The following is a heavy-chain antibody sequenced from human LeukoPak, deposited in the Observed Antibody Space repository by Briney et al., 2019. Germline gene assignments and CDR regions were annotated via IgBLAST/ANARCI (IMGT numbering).Heavy chain of an antibody. Sequence: GSLRLSCAASGFTFSSYWMSWVRQAPGKGLEWVANIKRDGSEKYYVDSVKGRFTISRDNAKNSLYLQMNSLRAEDTAVYYCARDKILYYYDSSGGFDYWGQGTLVTVSS. CDR3: ARDKILYYYDSSGGFDY. J-gene: IGHJ4*02. V-gene: IGHV3-7*01. CDR1: GFTFSSYW. CDR2: IKRDGSEK. D-gene: IGHD3-22*01.